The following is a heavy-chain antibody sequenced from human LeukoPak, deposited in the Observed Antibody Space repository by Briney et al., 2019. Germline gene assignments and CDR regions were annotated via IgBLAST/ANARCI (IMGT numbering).Heavy chain of an antibody. Sequence: GGSLRLSCAASGFTFSSYAMHWVRQAPGKGLERVAVISYDGSNKYYADSVKGRFTISRDNSKNTLYLQMNSLRVEDTAVYYCARGSIVGATSFDYWGQGTLVTVSS. J-gene: IGHJ4*02. CDR3: ARGSIVGATSFDY. CDR1: GFTFSSYA. V-gene: IGHV3-30*04. CDR2: ISYDGSNK. D-gene: IGHD1-26*01.